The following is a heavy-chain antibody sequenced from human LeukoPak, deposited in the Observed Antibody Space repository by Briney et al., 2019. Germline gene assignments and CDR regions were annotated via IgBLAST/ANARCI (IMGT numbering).Heavy chain of an antibody. J-gene: IGHJ6*02. Sequence: GRSLRLSCTASGFTSSSYGMHWVRQAPGKGLEWVAVISYDGSNKDYADSVKGRFTISRDDSKNTLYLQMNSLRVEDTAVYYCAKEGDYYGMDVWGQGTTVTVSS. CDR2: ISYDGSNK. D-gene: IGHD1-26*01. CDR3: AKEGDYYGMDV. CDR1: GFTSSSYG. V-gene: IGHV3-30*18.